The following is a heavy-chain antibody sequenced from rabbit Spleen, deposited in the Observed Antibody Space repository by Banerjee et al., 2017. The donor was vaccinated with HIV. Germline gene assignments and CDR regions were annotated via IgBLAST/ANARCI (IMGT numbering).Heavy chain of an antibody. CDR2: INIVTGKS. D-gene: IGHD1-1*01. V-gene: IGHV1S45*01. J-gene: IGHJ4*01. CDR3: ARDLVAVIGWNFNL. CDR1: GFSFSSSYY. Sequence: EQLLESGEGLVQPEGSLTLSCTASGFSFSSSYYMCWVRQAPGSGLEWIACINIVTGKSVYASWALGRFIMSRTSSTTVTLQMTSLTVADTATYFCARDLVAVIGWNFNLWGPGTLVTVS.